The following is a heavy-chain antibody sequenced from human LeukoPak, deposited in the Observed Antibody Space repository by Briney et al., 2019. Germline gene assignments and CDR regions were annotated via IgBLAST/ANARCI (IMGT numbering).Heavy chain of an antibody. CDR3: ARGVWWSGPDV. CDR2: INPLGGST. V-gene: IGHV1-46*01. D-gene: IGHD2-21*01. J-gene: IGHJ6*04. Sequence: GASVKVSCKASGYIFTNYYMHWVRQAPGQGLEWMGIINPLGGSTTYTQKFQGRVTMTRDTSISTAYMELSRLRSDDTAVYYCARGVWWSGPDVWGKGTTVTVSS. CDR1: GYIFTNYY.